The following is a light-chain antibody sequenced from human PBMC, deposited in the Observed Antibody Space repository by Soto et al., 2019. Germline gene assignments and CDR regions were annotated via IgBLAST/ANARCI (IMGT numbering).Light chain of an antibody. J-gene: IGLJ2*01. Sequence: NFMLTQPHSVSESPGQTVTISCTRSSGSIANNYVQWYQQRPGSAPTTVIYENKLRPSGGPGRFSGSTDASSNSASLTIAGLQAEDEAYYYCQSYDADFVIFGGGTKLTVL. V-gene: IGLV6-57*04. CDR3: QSYDADFVI. CDR2: ENK. CDR1: SGSIANNY.